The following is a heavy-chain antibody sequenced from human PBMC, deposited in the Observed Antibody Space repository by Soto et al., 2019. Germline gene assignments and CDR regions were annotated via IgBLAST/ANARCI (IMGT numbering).Heavy chain of an antibody. Sequence: QVQLVESGGGVVQPGGSLRLSCAASGFTFSNYGVHWVRQAPGSGLEWVALISYDGNYQYYADAVKGRFAISRDNSKDTLYLGMTSLRSEDTAIYYCAKDRRVRDGLDVWGQGTTVTVSS. D-gene: IGHD3-10*01. J-gene: IGHJ6*02. CDR3: AKDRRVRDGLDV. CDR1: GFTFSNYG. V-gene: IGHV3-30*18. CDR2: ISYDGNYQ.